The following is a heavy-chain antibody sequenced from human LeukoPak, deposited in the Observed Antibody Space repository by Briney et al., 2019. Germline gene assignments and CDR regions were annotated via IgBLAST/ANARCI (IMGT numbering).Heavy chain of an antibody. Sequence: GASVKVSCTASGYTFTSYGISWVRQAPGQGLEWMGWISAYNGNTNYAPKLQGRVTMTTDTSTSKAYMELRSLRPDDTAVYYCARDYVWGSYREYYFDYWGQGTLVTVSS. CDR3: ARDYVWGSYREYYFDY. CDR1: GYTFTSYG. V-gene: IGHV1-18*01. D-gene: IGHD3-16*02. CDR2: ISAYNGNT. J-gene: IGHJ4*02.